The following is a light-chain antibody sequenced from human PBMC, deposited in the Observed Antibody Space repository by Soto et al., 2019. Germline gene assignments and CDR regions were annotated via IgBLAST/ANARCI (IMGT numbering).Light chain of an antibody. V-gene: IGKV3-15*01. J-gene: IGKJ2*01. Sequence: EIVMTQSPATLSLSPGERAALSCRASQSINSELAWYQQKPGQPPRLLIYGASTRATGVPARFTGSESGSELTLTISRLQSEDFAVYYCQQGHNWPLPFGQGTRLEI. CDR1: QSINSE. CDR3: QQGHNWPLP. CDR2: GAS.